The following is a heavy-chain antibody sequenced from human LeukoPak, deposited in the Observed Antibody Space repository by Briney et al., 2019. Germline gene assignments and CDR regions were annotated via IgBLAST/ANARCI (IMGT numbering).Heavy chain of an antibody. V-gene: IGHV3-30*18. D-gene: IGHD3-22*01. CDR3: AKLYYDSSGRAADAFDI. CDR1: GFTFSSYG. Sequence: GALRLSCAASGFTFSSYGMHWVRQAPGKGLEWVAVISYDGSNKYYADSVKGRFTISRDNSKNTLYLQMNSLRAEDTAVYYCAKLYYDSSGRAADAFDIWGQGTMVTVSS. J-gene: IGHJ3*02. CDR2: ISYDGSNK.